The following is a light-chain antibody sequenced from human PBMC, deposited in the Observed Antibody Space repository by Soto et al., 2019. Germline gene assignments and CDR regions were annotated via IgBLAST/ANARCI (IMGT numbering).Light chain of an antibody. V-gene: IGKV1-5*01. CDR3: QQYNSYSRT. CDR2: DAS. Sequence: DIQMTQSPSTLSASIGDRVTITCRAGQSISSWLAWYQQKPGKAPKLLIYDASSLESGVPSRFSGSGSGTEFTLTISSLQPDDFSTSYCQQYNSYSRTFGQGTKVEIK. CDR1: QSISSW. J-gene: IGKJ1*01.